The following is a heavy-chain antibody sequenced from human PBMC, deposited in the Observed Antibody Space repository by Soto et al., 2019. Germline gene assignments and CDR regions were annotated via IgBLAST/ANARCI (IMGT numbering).Heavy chain of an antibody. V-gene: IGHV3-30*18. CDR2: ISYDGSNK. CDR1: GFTFSSYG. J-gene: IGHJ6*02. Sequence: QVQLVESGGGVVQPGRSLRLSCAASGFTFSSYGMHWVRQAPGKGLEWVAVISYDGSNKYYADSVKGRFTISRDNSKNTLYLQMNSLRAEDTAVYYCAKDRDILTGPRGYGMDVWGQGTTVTVSS. CDR3: AKDRDILTGPRGYGMDV. D-gene: IGHD3-9*01.